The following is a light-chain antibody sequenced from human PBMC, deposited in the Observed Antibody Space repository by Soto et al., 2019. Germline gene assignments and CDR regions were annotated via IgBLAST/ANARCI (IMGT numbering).Light chain of an antibody. J-gene: IGKJ2*01. CDR3: MQGTYWPPYT. Sequence: DVLMTQSPLSLPVTLGQPASISCKSRQSLVHSDGTTYLNWFHQRPGQSPRRLIYKVSSRDSGVPDRFSGSGSGPDFTLKISRVEAEDVGVYYCMQGTYWPPYTFGQGTKLEIK. CDR2: KVS. V-gene: IGKV2-30*02. CDR1: QSLVHSDGTTY.